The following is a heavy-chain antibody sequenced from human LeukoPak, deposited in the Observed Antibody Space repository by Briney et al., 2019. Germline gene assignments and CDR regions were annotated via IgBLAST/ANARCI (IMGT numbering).Heavy chain of an antibody. V-gene: IGHV3-23*01. CDR2: ISGNGDST. CDR3: AKGLRYNDY. J-gene: IGHJ4*02. Sequence: GGSLRPSCAASGFTFSSYAVSWVRQAPGKGLEWVSGISGNGDSTYYADSVKGRFTISRDNSRNTLYLQMNSLRAGDTAVYYCAKGLRYNDYWGQGTVVTVSA. CDR1: GFTFSSYA. D-gene: IGHD2-2*02.